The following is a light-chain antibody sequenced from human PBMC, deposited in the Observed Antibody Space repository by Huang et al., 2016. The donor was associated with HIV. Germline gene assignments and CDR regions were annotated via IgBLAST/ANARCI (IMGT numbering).Light chain of an antibody. CDR3: QKYDSVPRT. Sequence: DIQMTQYPYSLSASVGDRVTITCRASQDINNYLAWYQQKAGQVPKLMIYAASSLQAGGPSRFSGSGSGTDFTLSITSLQPEDVAIYYCQKYDSVPRTFGQGTKVDIK. V-gene: IGKV1-27*01. J-gene: IGKJ1*01. CDR1: QDINNY. CDR2: AAS.